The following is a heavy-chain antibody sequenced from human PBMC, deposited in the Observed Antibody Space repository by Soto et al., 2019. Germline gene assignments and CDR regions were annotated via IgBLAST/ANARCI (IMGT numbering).Heavy chain of an antibody. CDR1: GFTFSSYG. CDR2: ISYDGSNK. D-gene: IGHD3-10*01. J-gene: IGHJ4*02. CDR3: AKAHYYYGSGNARGTELIDY. Sequence: ESGGGVVQPGRSLRLSCAASGFTFSSYGMHWVRQAPGKGLEWVAVISYDGSNKYYADSVKGRFTISRDNSKNTLYLQMNSLRAEDTAVYYCAKAHYYYGSGNARGTELIDYWGQGTLVTVSS. V-gene: IGHV3-30*18.